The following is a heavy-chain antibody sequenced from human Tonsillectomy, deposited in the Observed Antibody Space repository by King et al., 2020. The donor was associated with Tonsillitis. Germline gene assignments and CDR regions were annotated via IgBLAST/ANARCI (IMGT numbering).Heavy chain of an antibody. J-gene: IGHJ4*02. CDR2: ISHSGST. V-gene: IGHV4-59*01. CDR3: AKSTSSWYIPDY. CDR1: GGSISSYY. Sequence: VQLQESGPGLVKPSETLSLTCTVSGGSISSYYWNWLRQPPGKGLEWIGYISHSGSTNYNPSLKSRITISGDTSKNQFSLKLSSVTAADTAMYYCAKSTSSWYIPDYWGQGTLVTVSS. D-gene: IGHD6-13*01.